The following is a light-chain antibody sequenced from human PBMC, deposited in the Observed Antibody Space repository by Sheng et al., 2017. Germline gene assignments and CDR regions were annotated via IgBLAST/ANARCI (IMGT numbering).Light chain of an antibody. CDR3: SSYAGSIL. J-gene: IGLJ2*01. CDR1: RNDVGAYNY. V-gene: IGLV2-8*01. Sequence: QSALTQPASVSGSPGQSVTISCTGTRNDVGAYNYVSWYQQHPGKAPKLMIYEVSKRSSGVPDRFSGSKSGNTASLTVSGLQADDEAVYYCSSYAGSILFGGGTQLTVL. CDR2: EVS.